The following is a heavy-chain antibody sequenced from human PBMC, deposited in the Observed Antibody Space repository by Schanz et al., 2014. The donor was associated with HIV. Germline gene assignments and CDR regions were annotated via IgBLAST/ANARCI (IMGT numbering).Heavy chain of an antibody. Sequence: VELVQSGAEVKKPGSSVKVSCKPSGGTFHSFGVGWVRQAPGQGFEWMGGIAPILGTTYYAQKFRGRVTITADKSTTSYMQLSSLRSDDTAVYYCARVLGMAAAGTYWWYFDLWGRGTLVTVSS. CDR2: IAPILGTT. J-gene: IGHJ2*01. D-gene: IGHD6-13*01. V-gene: IGHV1-69*06. CDR1: GGTFHSFG. CDR3: ARVLGMAAAGTYWWYFDL.